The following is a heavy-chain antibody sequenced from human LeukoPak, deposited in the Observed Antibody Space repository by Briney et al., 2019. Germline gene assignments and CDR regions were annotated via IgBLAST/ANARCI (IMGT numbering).Heavy chain of an antibody. CDR1: GYTFTGYY. J-gene: IGHJ4*02. Sequence: GSSVKVSCKASGYTFTGYYMHWVRQAPGQGLEWMGWINPNSGGTNYAQKFQGRVTMARDTSISTAYMELSRLRSDDTAVYYCANFPGYSSSWYFDYWGQGTLVTVSS. CDR2: INPNSGGT. V-gene: IGHV1-2*02. D-gene: IGHD6-13*01. CDR3: ANFPGYSSSWYFDY.